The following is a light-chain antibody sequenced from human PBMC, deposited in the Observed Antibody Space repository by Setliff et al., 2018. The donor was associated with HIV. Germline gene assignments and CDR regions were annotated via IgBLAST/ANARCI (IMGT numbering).Light chain of an antibody. V-gene: IGLV2-23*02. CDR3: CSYAGSSTFV. CDR2: EVS. CDR1: SSDVGSYNL. Sequence: QSALTQPASVSGSPGQSITISCTGISSDVGSYNLVSWYQQHPGKAPKLIIYEVSKRPSGVSNRFSGSNSGNTASLTISGLQTEDEADYYCCSYAGSSTFVFGGGTK. J-gene: IGLJ2*01.